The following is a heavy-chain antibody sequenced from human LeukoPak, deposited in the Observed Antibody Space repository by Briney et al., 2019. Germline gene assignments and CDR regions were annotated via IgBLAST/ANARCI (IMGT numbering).Heavy chain of an antibody. CDR3: ASRANCTNGVCPDP. Sequence: PSETLSLTCTVSGGSISGSSYYWGWIRQSPGKGLEWIGSIYYSGSTYYNPSLKSRVTISVDTSKNQFSLKLSSVTAADTAVYYCASRANCTNGVCPDPWGQGTLVTVSS. V-gene: IGHV4-39*07. J-gene: IGHJ5*02. CDR2: IYYSGST. CDR1: GGSISGSSYY. D-gene: IGHD2-8*01.